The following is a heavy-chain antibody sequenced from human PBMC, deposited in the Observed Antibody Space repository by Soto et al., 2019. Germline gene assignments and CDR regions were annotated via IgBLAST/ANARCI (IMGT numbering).Heavy chain of an antibody. CDR3: ARDRLTSFTTLFSRWSAFDT. D-gene: IGHD3-22*01. Sequence: PGGSLRLSCAATGFTFSSYWMSWVRQAPGKGLEWVANIKQDGSEKYYVDSVKGRFTISRDNAKNSLYLQMNSLRVEDTAVYYCARDRLTSFTTLFSRWSAFDTWGQRTMVTVSS. CDR2: IKQDGSEK. V-gene: IGHV3-7*01. J-gene: IGHJ3*02. CDR1: GFTFSSYW.